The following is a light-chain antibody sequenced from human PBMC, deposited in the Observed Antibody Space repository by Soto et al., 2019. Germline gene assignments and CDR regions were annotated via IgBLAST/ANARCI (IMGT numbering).Light chain of an antibody. V-gene: IGLV1-40*01. J-gene: IGLJ1*01. CDR3: QSYDSSLSGYV. CDR1: RSNIGRGYD. CDR2: ANS. Sequence: QSVLSPPPSVSGAPGQMVTISCTAGRSNIGRGYDVQWYQQLPGTAHTLLIYANSNRPSGVPDRFSGDKSGTSASLAMTGLQAEDVADYYCQSYDSSLSGYVFGTGTKLTVL.